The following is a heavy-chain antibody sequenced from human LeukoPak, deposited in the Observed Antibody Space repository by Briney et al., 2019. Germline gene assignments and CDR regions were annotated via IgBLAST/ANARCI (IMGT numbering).Heavy chain of an antibody. CDR2: KYYSGST. CDR1: GGSISSGDYY. Sequence: SETLSLTCTVSGGSISSGDYYWSWIRRPPGKGLGWIAYKYYSGSTYYNPSLKSRVTMSADTSKNQLSLKLSSVTAADTAVYYCARPYYYDSRIDPWGQGILVTVSS. J-gene: IGHJ5*02. V-gene: IGHV4-30-4*01. D-gene: IGHD3-22*01. CDR3: ARPYYYDSRIDP.